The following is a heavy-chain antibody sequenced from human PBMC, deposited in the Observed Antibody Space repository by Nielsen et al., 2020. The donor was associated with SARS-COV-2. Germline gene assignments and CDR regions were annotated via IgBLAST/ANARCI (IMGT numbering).Heavy chain of an antibody. CDR2: IKPDGSEK. J-gene: IGHJ3*01. Sequence: GESLKISCAASGFTFSSLWMSWVRQVPGKGLEWVADIKPDGSEKVYVDSVKGRFTISRDNAKNSMSLQMNSLRVEDTAVYYCARDWSRAADVWGQGTMVTVSS. CDR3: ARDWSRAADV. V-gene: IGHV3-7*01. CDR1: GFTFSSLW. D-gene: IGHD2-15*01.